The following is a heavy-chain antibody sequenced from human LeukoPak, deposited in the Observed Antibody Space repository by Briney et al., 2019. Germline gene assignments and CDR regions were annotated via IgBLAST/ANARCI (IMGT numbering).Heavy chain of an antibody. V-gene: IGHV4-61*02. CDR1: GGSISSGSYY. CDR2: IYTSGST. Sequence: SETLSLTCTVSGGSISSGSYYWSWIRQPAGKGLEWIGRIYTSGSTNSNPSLKSRVTISVDTSKNQFSLKLSSVTAADTAVYYCARVRVGATTTFDYWGQGTLVTVSS. D-gene: IGHD1-26*01. CDR3: ARVRVGATTTFDY. J-gene: IGHJ4*02.